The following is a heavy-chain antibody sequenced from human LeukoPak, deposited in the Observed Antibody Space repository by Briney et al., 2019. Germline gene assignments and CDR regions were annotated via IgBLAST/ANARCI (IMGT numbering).Heavy chain of an antibody. Sequence: SGTLSLTCTVSGGSISSYYWSWIRQPPGKGLEWIGYIYYSGSTNYNPSLKSRVTISVDTSKNQFSLKLSSVTAADTAVYYCARSISYSNYVYYYYYMDVWGKGTTVTVSS. V-gene: IGHV4-59*01. CDR2: IYYSGST. J-gene: IGHJ6*03. D-gene: IGHD4-11*01. CDR1: GGSISSYY. CDR3: ARSISYSNYVYYYYYMDV.